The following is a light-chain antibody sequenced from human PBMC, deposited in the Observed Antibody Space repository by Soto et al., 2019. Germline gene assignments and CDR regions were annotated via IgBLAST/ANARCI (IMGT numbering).Light chain of an antibody. CDR2: STS. J-gene: IGKJ1*01. CDR3: QQTYTLPRT. Sequence: DIQMTQSPSSLSASVGDRVTIACRASQTVSKFVNWYQQKPGKVPALLIYSTSTLCSGVPSRFSGSGSGTEFTLTINGLQPEDFATYYCQQTYTLPRTFAQGTKVDIK. CDR1: QTVSKF. V-gene: IGKV1-39*01.